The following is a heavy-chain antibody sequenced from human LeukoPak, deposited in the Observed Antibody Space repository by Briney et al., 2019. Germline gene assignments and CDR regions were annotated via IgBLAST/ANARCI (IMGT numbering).Heavy chain of an antibody. CDR1: GFTFSSYA. CDR3: AREGYYYDSSGYYYPTNPLDY. V-gene: IGHV3-30-3*01. J-gene: IGHJ4*02. Sequence: PGGSLRLSCAASGFTFSSYAMHWVRQAPGKGLEWVAVISYDGGNKYYADSVKGRFTISRDNSKNTLYLQMNSLRAEDTAVYYCAREGYYYDSSGYYYPTNPLDYWGQGTLVTVSS. CDR2: ISYDGGNK. D-gene: IGHD3-22*01.